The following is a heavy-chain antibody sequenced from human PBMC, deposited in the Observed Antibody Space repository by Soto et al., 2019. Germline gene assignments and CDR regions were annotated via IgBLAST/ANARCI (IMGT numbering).Heavy chain of an antibody. V-gene: IGHV4-34*01. Sequence: PSGALSVNCAVYGGSLSGYYWTWIRQPPGKGLEWIGEINHSGTINFNPSLKSRLTISLDTSKKHFSLKLSSVTDADTAAYYCARADRTLVTSYSLDVWGQGTTVTDCS. CDR1: GGSLSGYY. CDR2: INHSGTI. J-gene: IGHJ6*02. CDR3: ARADRTLVTSYSLDV. D-gene: IGHD2-21*02.